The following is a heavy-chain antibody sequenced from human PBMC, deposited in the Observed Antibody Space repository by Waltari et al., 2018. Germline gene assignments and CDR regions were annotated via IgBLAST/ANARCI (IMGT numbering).Heavy chain of an antibody. D-gene: IGHD3-16*02. CDR3: ARGRPYDYIWGSYRYPLYNWFDP. V-gene: IGHV4-34*01. Sequence: QVQLQQWGAGLLKPSETLSLTCAVYGGSFSGYYWSWIRQPPGKGLEWIGEINHSGSTNYNPSLKSRVTISVDTSKNQFSLKLSSVTAADTAVYYCARGRPYDYIWGSYRYPLYNWFDPWGQGTLVTVSS. CDR2: INHSGST. CDR1: GGSFSGYY. J-gene: IGHJ5*02.